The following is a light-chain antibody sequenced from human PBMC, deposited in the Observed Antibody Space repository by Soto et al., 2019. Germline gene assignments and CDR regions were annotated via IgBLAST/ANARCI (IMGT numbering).Light chain of an antibody. CDR2: AAS. V-gene: IGKV1-27*01. CDR3: QKYNSAPVP. CDR1: QGISNY. J-gene: IGKJ2*01. Sequence: DIQMTQSPSALSASVGDRVTITCRPSQGISNYLAWYQQKPGKAPKLLIYAASTLQSGVPSRFSGSGSGTDFTLASSSLHPEPFATYYCQKYNSAPVPFVQGTKLEIK.